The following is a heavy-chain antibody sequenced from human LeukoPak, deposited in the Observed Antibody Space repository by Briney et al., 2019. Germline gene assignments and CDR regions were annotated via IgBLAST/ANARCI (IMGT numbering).Heavy chain of an antibody. Sequence: KSSETLSLTCTVSGYSISSGYYWGWIRQPPGKGLEWIGYIYYSGSTNYNPSLKSRVTISVDTSKNQFSLKLSPVTAADTAVYYCARAEEWLRFLFDYWGQGTLVTVSS. CDR3: ARAEEWLRFLFDY. D-gene: IGHD5-12*01. CDR2: IYYSGST. CDR1: GYSISSGYY. J-gene: IGHJ4*02. V-gene: IGHV4-61*01.